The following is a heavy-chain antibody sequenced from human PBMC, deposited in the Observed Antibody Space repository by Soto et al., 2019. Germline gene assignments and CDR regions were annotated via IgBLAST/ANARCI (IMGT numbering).Heavy chain of an antibody. J-gene: IGHJ6*02. CDR1: GFPFRGYG. D-gene: IGHD3-10*01. CDR3: AKSGLGYGMDV. Sequence: QVQLVESGGGLVQPGRSLRLSCAASGFPFRGYGMHWVRQAPGKGLGWVAVISFDGSNKYYADSVKGRFTISRDNSKNTLYLQMNSLRAEDTAVYYCAKSGLGYGMDVWGQGTTVTVSS. V-gene: IGHV3-30*18. CDR2: ISFDGSNK.